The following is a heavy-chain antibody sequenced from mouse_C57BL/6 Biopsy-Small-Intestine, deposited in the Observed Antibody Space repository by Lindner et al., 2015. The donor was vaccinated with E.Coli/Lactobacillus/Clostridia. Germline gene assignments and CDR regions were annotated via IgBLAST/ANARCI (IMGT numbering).Heavy chain of an antibody. CDR2: ISSGSSTI. CDR1: GFTFSDYG. CDR3: ARRAMDY. V-gene: IGHV5-17*01. Sequence: VQLQESGGGLVKPGGSLTPSCAASGFTFSDYGMHWVRQAPEKGLEWVAYISSGSSTIYYADTVKGRFTISRDNAKNTLFLQMTSLRSEDTAIYYCARRAMDYWGQGTSVTVSS. J-gene: IGHJ4*01.